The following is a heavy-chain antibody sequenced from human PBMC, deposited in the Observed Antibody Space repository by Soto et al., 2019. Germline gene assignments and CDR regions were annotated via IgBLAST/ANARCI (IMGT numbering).Heavy chain of an antibody. Sequence: QVQLVQSGAEVKKPGSSVKVSCKASGGTFSSYAISWVRQAPGQGLEWMGGIIPIFGTANYAQKFQGRVTITADESTSTAYMELSSLRSEDTAVYYCALPNKRIAAAVYYYYYGMDVWGQGTTVTVSS. CDR3: ALPNKRIAAAVYYYYYGMDV. D-gene: IGHD6-13*01. CDR1: GGTFSSYA. CDR2: IIPIFGTA. J-gene: IGHJ6*02. V-gene: IGHV1-69*12.